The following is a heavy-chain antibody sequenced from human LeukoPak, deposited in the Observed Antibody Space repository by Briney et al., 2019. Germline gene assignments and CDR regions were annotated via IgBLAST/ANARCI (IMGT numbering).Heavy chain of an antibody. CDR1: GYTFTSYY. V-gene: IGHV1-46*01. D-gene: IGHD3-3*01. Sequence: ASVKVSCKASGYTFTSYYMHWVRQAPGQGLEWMGIINPSGGSTSYAQKFQGRVTMTRDTSTSTVYMELSSLRSEDTAVYSCARALYYDFWSGYYKEENWFDPWGQGTLVTVSS. J-gene: IGHJ5*02. CDR3: ARALYYDFWSGYYKEENWFDP. CDR2: INPSGGST.